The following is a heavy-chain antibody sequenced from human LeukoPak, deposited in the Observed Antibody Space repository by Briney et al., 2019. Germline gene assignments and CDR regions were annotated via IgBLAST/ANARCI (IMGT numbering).Heavy chain of an antibody. CDR3: ATGLISALEY. CDR2: ISGSGGST. CDR1: GFTFSSYA. V-gene: IGHV3-23*01. D-gene: IGHD1-14*01. Sequence: PGGSLRLSCAASGFTFSSYAMSWVRQAPGKGLEWVSAISGSGGSTYYADSVKGRFTISRDNAKSTVYLEMNSLGAEDTAVYYCATGLISALEYWGQGTLVTVFS. J-gene: IGHJ4*02.